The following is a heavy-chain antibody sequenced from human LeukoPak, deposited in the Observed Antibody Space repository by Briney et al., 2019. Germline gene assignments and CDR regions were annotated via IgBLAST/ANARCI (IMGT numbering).Heavy chain of an antibody. Sequence: PGGSLRLSCAASGFTFSSYAMSWVRQAPGKGLEWVSAISGSGGSTYYADSVKGRFTISRDNSKNTLYLQMNSLRAEDTAVYYCARCGYYGDYDLIDYWGQGTLVTVSS. CDR1: GFTFSSYA. CDR3: ARCGYYGDYDLIDY. J-gene: IGHJ4*02. V-gene: IGHV3-23*01. CDR2: ISGSGGST. D-gene: IGHD3-22*01.